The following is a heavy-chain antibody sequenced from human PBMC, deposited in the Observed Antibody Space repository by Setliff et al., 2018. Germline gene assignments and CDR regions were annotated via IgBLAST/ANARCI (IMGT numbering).Heavy chain of an antibody. CDR2: IIPIFGTA. CDR3: ARDYYDSSGPPAVGMDV. D-gene: IGHD3-22*01. CDR1: GGTFSSYA. V-gene: IGHV1-69*05. Sequence: ASVKVSCKASGGTFSSYAISWVRQAPGQGLEWMGGIIPIFGTANYAQKFQGRVTITTDESTSTAYMELRSLRSDDTAVYYCARDYYDSSGPPAVGMDVWGQGTTVTVSS. J-gene: IGHJ6*02.